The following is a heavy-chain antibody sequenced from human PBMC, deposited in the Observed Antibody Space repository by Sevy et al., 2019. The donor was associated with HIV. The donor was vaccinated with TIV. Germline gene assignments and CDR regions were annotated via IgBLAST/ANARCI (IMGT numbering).Heavy chain of an antibody. CDR2: IKTKTYGGTT. D-gene: IGHD6-19*01. Sequence: GGSLRLSCTASGFTFSDYAMSWVRQAPGKGLEWVGFIKTKTYGGTTEYAASVKGRFIISRDDSKNIAYLQMNSLKTEDTAVYYCTRDWSGSGWFYFDYWGQGTLVTVSS. CDR3: TRDWSGSGWFYFDY. J-gene: IGHJ4*02. V-gene: IGHV3-49*04. CDR1: GFTFSDYA.